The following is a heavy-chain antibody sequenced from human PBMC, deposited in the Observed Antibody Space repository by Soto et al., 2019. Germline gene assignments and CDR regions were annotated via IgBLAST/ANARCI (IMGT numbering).Heavy chain of an antibody. CDR1: GFTFSSYA. J-gene: IGHJ6*02. CDR3: AKERCEGYGMDV. CDR2: ISASGGST. V-gene: IGHV3-23*01. D-gene: IGHD2-8*01. Sequence: EVQLLESGGGLVQPGGSLRLSCAASGFTFSSYAMSWVRQAPGKGLEWVSTISASGGSTYYADSVKGRFTISRDNSKNTLYLQMNSLSAEDRAVGYCAKERCEGYGMDVWGQGTTVTVSS.